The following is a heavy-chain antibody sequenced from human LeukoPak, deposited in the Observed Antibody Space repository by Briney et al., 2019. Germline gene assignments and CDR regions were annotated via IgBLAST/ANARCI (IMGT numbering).Heavy chain of an antibody. V-gene: IGHV3-33*01. CDR1: GFTFTSYV. CDR2: IWSDDNNK. J-gene: IGHJ6*02. CDR3: ARVERDYYYGLDV. Sequence: GGSLRLSCAASGFTFTSYVMNWVRQAPGKGLEWVAVIWSDDNNKDYADSVKGRFTVSRDNSNSKLYLQMNSLRAEDTAVYYCARVERDYYYGLDVWGQGTTVTVSS.